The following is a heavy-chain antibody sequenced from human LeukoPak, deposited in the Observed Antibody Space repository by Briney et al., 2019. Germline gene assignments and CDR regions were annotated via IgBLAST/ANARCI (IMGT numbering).Heavy chain of an antibody. Sequence: SETLSLTCAVYGGSFSGYYWSWIRQPPGKGLEWIGEINHSGSTNYNPSLKSRVTISVDTSKNQFSLKLSSVTAADTAVYYCARGVQLERRFGPWGQGTLVTVSS. J-gene: IGHJ5*02. CDR1: GGSFSGYY. V-gene: IGHV4-34*01. CDR3: ARGVQLERRFGP. D-gene: IGHD1-1*01. CDR2: INHSGST.